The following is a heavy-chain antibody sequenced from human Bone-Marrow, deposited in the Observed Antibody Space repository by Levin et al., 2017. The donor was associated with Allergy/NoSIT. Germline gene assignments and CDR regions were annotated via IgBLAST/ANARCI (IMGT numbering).Heavy chain of an antibody. CDR1: GFTFHTFG. V-gene: IGHV3-33*03. D-gene: IGHD6-19*01. CDR3: ARGDISGWSSYSYNLDV. Sequence: GGSLRLSCAASGFTFHTFGMHWVRQAPGKGLEWVAVIWYDGSNKYYADSVKGRFTISRDDSKSTLHLQMDTVRAEDTAVYYCARGDISGWSSYSYNLDVWGPGTTVTVSS. J-gene: IGHJ6*02. CDR2: IWYDGSNK.